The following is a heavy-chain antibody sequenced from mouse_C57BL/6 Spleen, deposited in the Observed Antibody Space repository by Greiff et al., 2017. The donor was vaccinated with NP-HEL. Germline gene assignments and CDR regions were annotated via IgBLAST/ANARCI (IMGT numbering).Heavy chain of an antibody. D-gene: IGHD1-1*01. Sequence: QVQLQQSGPELVKPGASVTISCKASGYAFSSSWMNWVKQRPGKGLEWIGRIYPGDGDTNYNGKFKGKATLTADKSSSTAYMQLSSLTSEDSAVYFCARSYITTVVAPDYWGQGTTLTVSS. CDR2: IYPGDGDT. J-gene: IGHJ2*01. CDR1: GYAFSSSW. CDR3: ARSYITTVVAPDY. V-gene: IGHV1-82*01.